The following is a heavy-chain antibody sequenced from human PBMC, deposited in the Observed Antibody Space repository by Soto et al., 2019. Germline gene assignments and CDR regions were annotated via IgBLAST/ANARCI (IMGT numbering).Heavy chain of an antibody. CDR2: MSGDGKTI. Sequence: GGSLRLSCAASGFTFSNYFMHWVRQVPGEGLVWVSRMSGDGKTISYADSVRGRFTISRDNAKNTLYLQMNSLRVEDTAVYYCARTYVPGIAGFDPWGQGTLVTVSS. CDR3: ARTYVPGIAGFDP. D-gene: IGHD1-1*01. V-gene: IGHV3-74*01. CDR1: GFTFSNYF. J-gene: IGHJ5*02.